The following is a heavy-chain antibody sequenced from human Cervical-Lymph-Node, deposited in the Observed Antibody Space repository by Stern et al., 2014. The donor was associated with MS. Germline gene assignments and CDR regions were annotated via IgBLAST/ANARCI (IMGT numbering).Heavy chain of an antibody. J-gene: IGHJ6*02. CDR3: ARRRYCTGVNCFYYYYGLDV. V-gene: IGHV5-51*01. CDR1: GYNFTNYW. D-gene: IGHD2-8*02. CDR2: LNAGGSDT. Sequence: EVHLVESGAEVKKPGESLKISCKGSGYNFTNYWIGWVRQMPGKGLEWMGILNAGGSDTGYSPSFQGQVTISADRSISTAYLQWTSLKASDTAMYYCARRRYCTGVNCFYYYYGLDVWGQGTTVTVS.